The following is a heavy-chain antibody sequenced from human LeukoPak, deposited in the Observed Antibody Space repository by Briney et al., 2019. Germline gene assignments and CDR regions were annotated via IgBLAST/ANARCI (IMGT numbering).Heavy chain of an antibody. D-gene: IGHD5-24*01. CDR3: ARDDVMATSYYYYGMDV. Sequence: GGSLRLSCSASGFTFSTYWMSWVRQAPGKGLEWVANMKRDGSEIYYVDSVKGRFTISRDNAKNSLFLQMNSLRAEDTAVYYCARDDVMATSYYYYGMDVWGQGTTVTVSS. CDR2: MKRDGSEI. J-gene: IGHJ6*02. CDR1: GFTFSTYW. V-gene: IGHV3-7*01.